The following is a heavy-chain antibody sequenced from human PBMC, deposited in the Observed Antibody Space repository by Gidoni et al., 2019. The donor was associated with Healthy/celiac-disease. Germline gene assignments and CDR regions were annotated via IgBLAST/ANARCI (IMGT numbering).Heavy chain of an antibody. D-gene: IGHD1-26*01. CDR3: ARDLWERREIDY. CDR1: GYTFTGYY. CDR2: INPNSGGT. Sequence: KVSCKASGYTFTGYYMHWVRQAPGQGLEWMGWINPNSGGTNYAQKFQGRVTMTRDTSISTAYMELSRLRSDDTAVYYCARDLWERREIDYWGQGTLVTVSS. J-gene: IGHJ4*02. V-gene: IGHV1-2*02.